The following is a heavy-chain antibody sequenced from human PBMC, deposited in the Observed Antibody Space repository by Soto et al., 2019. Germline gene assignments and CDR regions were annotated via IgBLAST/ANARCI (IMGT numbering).Heavy chain of an antibody. CDR1: GGSISSSNW. CDR2: IYHSGST. Sequence: SDTLSLTCAVSGGSISSSNWWSWVRQPPGKGLEWIGEIYHSGSTNYNPSLKSRETISVDKSKNQFSLKLSSVTAAETAVYYCARDISDGNYGMDVWGQGTTVTVSS. V-gene: IGHV4-4*02. J-gene: IGHJ6*02. D-gene: IGHD2-15*01. CDR3: ARDISDGNYGMDV.